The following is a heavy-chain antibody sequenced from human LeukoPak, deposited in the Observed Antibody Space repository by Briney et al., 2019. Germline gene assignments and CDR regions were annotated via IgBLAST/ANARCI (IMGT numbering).Heavy chain of an antibody. CDR2: INHSGST. CDR1: GGSFSGYY. V-gene: IGHV4-34*01. Sequence: SETLSLTCAVYGGSFSGYYWSWVSQPPGKGMEWMGEINHSGSTNYIPSLKSRVTISVATSKNQFSLKLSSVTSADTAVYYCARGLTYYYDSSGYYSSYYFDYWGQGTLVTVSS. CDR3: ARGLTYYYDSSGYYSSYYFDY. J-gene: IGHJ4*02. D-gene: IGHD3-22*01.